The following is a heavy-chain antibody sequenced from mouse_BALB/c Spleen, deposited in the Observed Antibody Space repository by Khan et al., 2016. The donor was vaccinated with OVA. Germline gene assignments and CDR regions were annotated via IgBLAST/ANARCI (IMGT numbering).Heavy chain of an antibody. D-gene: IGHD1-2*01. CDR3: ARTARIKY. CDR2: ISYSGST. CDR1: GYSITSGYG. Sequence: EVQLQESGPGLVKPSQSLSLTCTVTGYSITSGYGWNWIRQFPGNKLEWMGYISYSGSTNYNPSHKSRISITRDTSKNQVFLQVNSVTTEDTATYYRARTARIKYWGQGTTLTVSS. V-gene: IGHV3-2*02. J-gene: IGHJ2*01.